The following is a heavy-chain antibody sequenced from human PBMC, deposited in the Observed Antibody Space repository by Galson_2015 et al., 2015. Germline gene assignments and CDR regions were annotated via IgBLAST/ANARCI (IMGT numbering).Heavy chain of an antibody. D-gene: IGHD3-22*01. CDR3: AKDMTRNYYDSSGFDY. CDR2: ISWDGGST. CDR1: GFTFDDYA. J-gene: IGHJ4*02. Sequence: SLRLSCAASGFTFDDYAMHWVRQAPGKGLEWVSLISWDGGSTYYADSVKGRFTISRDNSKDSLYLQMNSLRAEDTALYYCAKDMTRNYYDSSGFDYWGQGTLVTVSS. V-gene: IGHV3-43D*03.